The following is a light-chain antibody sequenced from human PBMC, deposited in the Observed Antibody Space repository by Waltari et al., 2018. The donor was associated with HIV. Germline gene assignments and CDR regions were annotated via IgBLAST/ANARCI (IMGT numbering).Light chain of an antibody. CDR1: SSDVGAYNR. J-gene: IGLJ1*01. CDR3: CSFAGSYIV. Sequence: QSAPTQPRSVSGSPGQSVTISCTGTSSDVGAYNRVSWYQQHPGKAPKVVIYDVRERPAGVPDRFSGSKSANTASLTISGLQADDEADYHCCSFAGSYIVFGTGTKVTVL. V-gene: IGLV2-11*01. CDR2: DVR.